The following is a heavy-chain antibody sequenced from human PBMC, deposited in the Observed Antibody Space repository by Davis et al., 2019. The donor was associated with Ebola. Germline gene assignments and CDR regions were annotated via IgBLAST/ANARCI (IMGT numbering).Heavy chain of an antibody. CDR2: IKQDGIAK. V-gene: IGHV3-7*03. D-gene: IGHD2-2*01. Sequence: GGSLRLSCAASGFTFGSHSMSWVRQAPGRGLEWVANIKQDGIAKYSADSVRGRFTVSRDNAKNSLFLQMNNLRAEDTAVYYCARGGIDLVPSTIPGYYDYGMDVWGQGTTVTVSS. J-gene: IGHJ6*02. CDR1: GFTFGSHS. CDR3: ARGGIDLVPSTIPGYYDYGMDV.